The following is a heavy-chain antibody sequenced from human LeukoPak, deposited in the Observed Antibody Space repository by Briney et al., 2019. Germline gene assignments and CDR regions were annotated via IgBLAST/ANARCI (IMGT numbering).Heavy chain of an antibody. CDR1: GGSISSGGYY. CDR2: IYYSGST. D-gene: IGHD3-22*01. Sequence: SQTLSLTCTVPGGSISSGGYYWSWIRQHPGRGLEWIGYIYYSGSTYYNPSLKSRVTISVDTSKNQFSLKLSSVTAADTAVYYCAREGYYDSSGPDSIDYWGQGTLVTVSS. CDR3: AREGYYDSSGPDSIDY. J-gene: IGHJ4*02. V-gene: IGHV4-31*03.